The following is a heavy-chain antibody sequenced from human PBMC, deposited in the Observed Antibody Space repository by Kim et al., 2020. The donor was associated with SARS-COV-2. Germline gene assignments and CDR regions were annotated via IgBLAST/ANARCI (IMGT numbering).Heavy chain of an antibody. CDR3: ARRRGYFDY. J-gene: IGHJ4*02. Sequence: GSTYYADSGKGRFTISRDNSKNTLYLQMNSLRAEDTAVYYCARRRGYFDYWGQGTLVTVSS. CDR2: GST. V-gene: IGHV3-23*01.